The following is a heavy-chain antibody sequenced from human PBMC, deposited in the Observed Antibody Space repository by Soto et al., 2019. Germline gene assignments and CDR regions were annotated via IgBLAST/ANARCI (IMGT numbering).Heavy chain of an antibody. CDR3: ARVEQQLDDYYDGMDV. CDR2: TYYRSKWYN. V-gene: IGHV6-1*01. D-gene: IGHD6-13*01. J-gene: IGHJ6*02. Sequence: SQTLSLTCAISGDSVSSHSAAWNWIRQSPSRGLEWLGRTYYRSKWYNDYAVSVKSRITINPDTSNDQLSLQLSSVTPEDTAVYYCARVEQQLDDYYDGMDVWGRGTSVSVSS. CDR1: GDSVSSHSAA.